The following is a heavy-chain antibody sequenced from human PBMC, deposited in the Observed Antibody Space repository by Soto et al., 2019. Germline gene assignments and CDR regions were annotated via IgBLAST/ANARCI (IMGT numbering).Heavy chain of an antibody. D-gene: IGHD6-6*01. Sequence: GGSLRLSCSASGFPFSNHAMHWVRQAPGKGLEYVSAINYNGGTTYYVDSVKGRFTISRDDSKNTLYLQMSSLKVEDTAMYHCVTWGGIEARNLDHWGQGTLVTVSS. CDR3: VTWGGIEARNLDH. CDR1: GFPFSNHA. J-gene: IGHJ4*02. CDR2: INYNGGTT. V-gene: IGHV3-64D*06.